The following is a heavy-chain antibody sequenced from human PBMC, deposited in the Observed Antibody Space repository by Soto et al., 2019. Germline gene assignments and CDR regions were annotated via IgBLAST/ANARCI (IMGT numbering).Heavy chain of an antibody. Sequence: QLQLQESGPGLVKPSETLSLTCTVSGGAISSSSNHWGWIRQPPGKGLEWIGNIYYSENTYYNPSLKSRVTISVDTSKNQFSLRLTSVTAADTAVYYCATHPPYGPLDHWGQGTLVTVSS. J-gene: IGHJ4*02. D-gene: IGHD4-17*01. V-gene: IGHV4-39*01. CDR3: ATHPPYGPLDH. CDR1: GGAISSSSNH. CDR2: IYYSENT.